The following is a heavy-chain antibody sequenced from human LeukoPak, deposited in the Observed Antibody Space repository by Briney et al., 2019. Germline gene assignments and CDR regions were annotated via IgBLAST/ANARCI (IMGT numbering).Heavy chain of an antibody. D-gene: IGHD3-22*01. V-gene: IGHV3-21*01. CDR2: ISSSSSYI. CDR3: ARDEVDGSSGYYGWVDY. Sequence: GGSLRLSCAASGFTFSSYSMNWVRQAPGKGLEWVSSISSSSSYIYYADSVKGRFTISRDNAKNSLYLQMNSLRAEDTAVYYCARDEVDGSSGYYGWVDYWGQGTLVSVSS. CDR1: GFTFSSYS. J-gene: IGHJ4*02.